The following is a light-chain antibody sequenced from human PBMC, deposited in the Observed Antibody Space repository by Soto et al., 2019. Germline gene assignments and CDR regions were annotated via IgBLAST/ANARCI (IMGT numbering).Light chain of an antibody. CDR1: QGIAPY. CDR3: QKFTSAPLT. J-gene: IGKJ4*01. V-gene: IGKV1-27*01. Sequence: DVQMTQSPSSLSAFVGDRVTITCRASQGIAPYLAWFQQKPGKVPKLLIYATSTLQSGVPSRFSGSGSGTDFTLTINSLQPEDVGIYYCQKFTSAPLTFGGGPRVDTK. CDR2: ATS.